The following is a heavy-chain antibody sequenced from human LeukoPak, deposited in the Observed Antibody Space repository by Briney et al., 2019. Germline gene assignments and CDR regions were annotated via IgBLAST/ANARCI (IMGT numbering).Heavy chain of an antibody. Sequence: SETLSLTCTVSGGSISSGSYYWSWIRQPAGKGLEWIGRIYTSGSTNYNPSLKSRVTISVDTSKNQFSLKLSSVTAADTAVYYCARDDMIVVAASDYWGQGTLVTVSS. CDR3: ARDDMIVVAASDY. D-gene: IGHD3-22*01. V-gene: IGHV4-61*02. CDR1: GGSISSGSYY. CDR2: IYTSGST. J-gene: IGHJ4*02.